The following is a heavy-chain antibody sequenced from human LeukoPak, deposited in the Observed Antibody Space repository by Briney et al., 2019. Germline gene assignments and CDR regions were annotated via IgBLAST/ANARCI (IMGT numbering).Heavy chain of an antibody. V-gene: IGHV3-21*01. CDR1: GFTFSSYS. CDR3: ARDFCSSTSCYWTY. CDR2: ISSSSSYI. Sequence: GGSLRLSCAASGFTFSSYSMNWVRQAPGKGLEWVSSISSSSSYIYYADSVKGRFTISRDNAKNSLYLQMNSLRAEDTAVYYCARDFCSSTSCYWTYWGQGTLVTVSS. D-gene: IGHD2-2*01. J-gene: IGHJ4*02.